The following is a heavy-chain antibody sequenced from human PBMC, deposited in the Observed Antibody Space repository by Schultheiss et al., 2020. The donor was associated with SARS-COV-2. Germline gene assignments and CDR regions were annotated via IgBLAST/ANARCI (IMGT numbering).Heavy chain of an antibody. V-gene: IGHV3-30-3*01. J-gene: IGHJ4*02. D-gene: IGHD4-17*01. CDR1: GFTFSSYA. Sequence: GGSLRLSCAASGFTFSSYAMHWVRQAPGKGLECVSVISYDGTNKYYADSVEGRFTISRHNSKNTLYLQMNSLRAEDTAVYYCARRTVTLDYWGQGTLVTVSS. CDR3: ARRTVTLDY. CDR2: ISYDGTNK.